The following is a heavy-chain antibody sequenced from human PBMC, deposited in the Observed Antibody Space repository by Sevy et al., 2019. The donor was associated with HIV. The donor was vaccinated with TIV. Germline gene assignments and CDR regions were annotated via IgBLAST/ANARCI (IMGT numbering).Heavy chain of an antibody. CDR3: TRDDIYSHPWEFDW. Sequence: ASVKVSCKASGFTFSDYYMHWVRQAPGQGLEWMGWFNPNNGDSRSAQKFQGRVTLTWDMSISTAYMELTRLRSDETAIYFCTRDDIYSHPWEFDWWGHGALVTVSS. J-gene: IGHJ4*01. V-gene: IGHV1-2*02. D-gene: IGHD1-26*01. CDR2: FNPNNGDS. CDR1: GFTFSDYY.